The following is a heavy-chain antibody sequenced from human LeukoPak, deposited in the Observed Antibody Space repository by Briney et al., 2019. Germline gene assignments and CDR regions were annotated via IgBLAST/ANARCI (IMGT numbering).Heavy chain of an antibody. CDR2: TRYDGSHS. CDR1: GFAFSTYG. Sequence: PGGSLRLSCAASGFAFSTYGMHWVRQAPGKGLEWVAFTRYDGSHSEYDDSVKGRFSIARDDSKSTLYLQMNSLRAEDTGVYYCARDNSYGFMGCMDYWGQGTRVTVSS. J-gene: IGHJ4*02. V-gene: IGHV3-30*02. CDR3: ARDNSYGFMGCMDY. D-gene: IGHD5-18*01.